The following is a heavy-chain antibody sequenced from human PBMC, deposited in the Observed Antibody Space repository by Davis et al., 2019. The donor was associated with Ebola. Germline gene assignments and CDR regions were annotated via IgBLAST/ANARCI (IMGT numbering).Heavy chain of an antibody. D-gene: IGHD4-17*01. V-gene: IGHV3-23*01. J-gene: IGHJ3*02. CDR1: GFTFSSYA. CDR2: ISASGVST. Sequence: GESLKISCAASGFTFSSYAMSWVRQAPGKGLEWVSAISASGVSTYNADSVKGRFTISRDNSKNTLYLQMNSLRAEDTAVYYCAKLYGDYSLGAFDIWGQGTMVTVSS. CDR3: AKLYGDYSLGAFDI.